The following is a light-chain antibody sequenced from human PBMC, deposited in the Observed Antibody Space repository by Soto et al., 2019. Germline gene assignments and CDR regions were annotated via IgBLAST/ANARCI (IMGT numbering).Light chain of an antibody. J-gene: IGLJ3*02. Sequence: QSALTQPASVSGSPGQSITISCTGTSSVVGAYNYVSWYRQHPGKAPKLMIYEVSNRPSGISHRFSGSKSGNTASLTISGLQAEDEADYYCTSYTQFSTLVFGGGTKLTVL. CDR2: EVS. V-gene: IGLV2-14*01. CDR1: SSVVGAYNY. CDR3: TSYTQFSTLV.